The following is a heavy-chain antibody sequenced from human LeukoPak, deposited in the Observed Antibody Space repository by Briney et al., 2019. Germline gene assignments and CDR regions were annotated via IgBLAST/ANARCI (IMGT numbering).Heavy chain of an antibody. CDR1: GFTFSNAW. Sequence: GGSLRLSCAASGFTFSNAWMNWVRQAPGKGLEWVSVIYSGGSTYYADSVKGRFTISRDNSKNTLYLQMNSLRAEDTAVYYCARDVDYGDYVFQHWGQGTLVTVSS. CDR3: ARDVDYGDYVFQH. CDR2: IYSGGST. J-gene: IGHJ1*01. V-gene: IGHV3-53*01. D-gene: IGHD4-17*01.